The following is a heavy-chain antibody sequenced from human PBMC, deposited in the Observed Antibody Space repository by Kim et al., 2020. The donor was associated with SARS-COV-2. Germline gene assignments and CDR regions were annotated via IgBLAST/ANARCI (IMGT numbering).Heavy chain of an antibody. J-gene: IGHJ4*02. Sequence: GGSLRLSCAASGFTFSSYEMNWVRQAPGKGLEWVAYITSSSSTTIYNADSVKRRFTISRNTAKEPLYQQMNILNGDATGVYYCGRRTRLNWKFGGWGKGT. D-gene: IGHD1-20*01. CDR2: ITSSSSTTI. CDR1: GFTFSSYE. V-gene: IGHV3-48*03. CDR3: GRRTRLNWKFGG.